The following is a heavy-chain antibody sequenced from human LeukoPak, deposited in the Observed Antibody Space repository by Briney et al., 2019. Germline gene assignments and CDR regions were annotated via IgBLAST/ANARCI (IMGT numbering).Heavy chain of an antibody. V-gene: IGHV3-48*03. CDR1: GFTFSSYE. CDR2: ISDIGSTQ. CDR3: ARDRSKVTAYDDALDI. J-gene: IGHJ3*02. D-gene: IGHD2-21*02. Sequence: GGSLRLSCSASGFTFSSYELNWVRQAPGKGLEWISYISDIGSTQHYADSVKGRFTISRDNAKNSLYLQMNSLTVDDTAVYYCARDRSKVTAYDDALDIWGQGTMVMVSS.